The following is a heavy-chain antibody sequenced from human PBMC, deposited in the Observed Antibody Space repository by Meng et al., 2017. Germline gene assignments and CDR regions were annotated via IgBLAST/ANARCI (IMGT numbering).Heavy chain of an antibody. D-gene: IGHD3-10*01. Sequence: GESLKISCAASGFTVSSNYMSWVRQAPGKGLEWVSVIYSGGSTYYADSVKGRFTISRDNSKNTLYLQMNSLRAEDTAVYYCAPFGGSGSYYNAYLDYWGQGTLVTVSS. CDR1: GFTVSSNY. CDR3: APFGGSGSYYNAYLDY. CDR2: IYSGGST. J-gene: IGHJ4*02. V-gene: IGHV3-66*02.